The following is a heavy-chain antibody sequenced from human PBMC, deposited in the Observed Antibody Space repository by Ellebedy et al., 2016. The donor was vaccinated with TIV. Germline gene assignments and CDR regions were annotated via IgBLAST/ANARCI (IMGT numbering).Heavy chain of an antibody. J-gene: IGHJ5*02. Sequence: PGGSLRLSCAASGFTVSSNYMSWVRQAPGKGLEWVSVIYSGGSTYYADSVKGRFTISRDNSKNTLYLQMNSLRAEDTAVYYCARAPDRIRRFDPWGQGTLVTVSS. CDR1: GFTVSSNY. D-gene: IGHD3-3*02. V-gene: IGHV3-53*01. CDR3: ARAPDRIRRFDP. CDR2: IYSGGST.